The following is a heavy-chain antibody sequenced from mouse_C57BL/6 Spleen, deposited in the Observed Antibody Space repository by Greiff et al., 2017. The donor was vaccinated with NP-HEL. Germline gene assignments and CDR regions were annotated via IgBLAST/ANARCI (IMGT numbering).Heavy chain of an antibody. J-gene: IGHJ1*03. CDR1: GYTFTSYW. CDR3: ASYYSNYDGYFEG. V-gene: IGHV1-59*01. CDR2: IDPSDSYT. D-gene: IGHD2-5*01. Sequence: VQLQQPGAELVRPGTSVKLSCKASGYTFTSYWMHWVKQRPGQGLEWIGVIDPSDSYTNYNQKFKGKATLTVDTSSSTAYMQLSSLTSEDSAVYYCASYYSNYDGYFEGWGTGNTVTV.